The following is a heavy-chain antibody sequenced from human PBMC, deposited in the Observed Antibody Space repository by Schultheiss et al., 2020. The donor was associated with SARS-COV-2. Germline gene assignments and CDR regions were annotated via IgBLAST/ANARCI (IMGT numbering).Heavy chain of an antibody. D-gene: IGHD5-18*01. CDR2: ISNDGTKE. V-gene: IGHV3-30*01. CDR1: GFTFSSYA. J-gene: IGHJ6*02. Sequence: GGSLRLSCAGSGFTFSSYAIHWVRQAPGKGLEWVAVISNDGTKEFYADSVKGRFTISRDNPEKTVFLQMNNVRPDDTAVYYCASPGYISFLNYYYNYGMDVWGQGTTVTVSS. CDR3: ASPGYISFLNYYYNYGMDV.